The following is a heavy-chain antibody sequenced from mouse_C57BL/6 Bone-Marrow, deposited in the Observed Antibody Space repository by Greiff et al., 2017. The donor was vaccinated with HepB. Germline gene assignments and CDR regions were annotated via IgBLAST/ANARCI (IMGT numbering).Heavy chain of an antibody. J-gene: IGHJ1*03. D-gene: IGHD4-1*01. CDR3: ARADWGYCDFDV. CDR2: ISSGSSTI. Sequence: EVQLVESGGGLVKPGGSLKLSCAASGFTFSDYGMHWVRQAPEKGLEWVAYISSGSSTIYYADTVKGRFTISRDNAKNTLFLQMTSLRSEDTAMYYCARADWGYCDFDVWGTGTTVTVAS. V-gene: IGHV5-17*01. CDR1: GFTFSDYG.